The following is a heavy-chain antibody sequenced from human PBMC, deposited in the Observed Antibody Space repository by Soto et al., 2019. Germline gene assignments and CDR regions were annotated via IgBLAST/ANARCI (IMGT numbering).Heavy chain of an antibody. CDR1: GFTFTNAW. J-gene: IGHJ4*02. CDR3: TSRFCSSTSCSPYDY. V-gene: IGHV3-15*01. D-gene: IGHD2-2*01. CDR2: IRTKTDGGTT. Sequence: EVQLVESGGGLVKPGGSLRLSCVASGFTFTNAWMSWFRQAPGKGLEWVGRIRTKTDGGTTDYAAPVKGRFNLSRNDTTNTLFLQMSSLRTEDTAVYYCTSRFCSSTSCSPYDYWGQGTLVTVSS.